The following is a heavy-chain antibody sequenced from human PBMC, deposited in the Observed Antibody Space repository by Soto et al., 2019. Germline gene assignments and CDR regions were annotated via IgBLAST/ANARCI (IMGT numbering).Heavy chain of an antibody. V-gene: IGHV3-30*18. CDR1: GFTFSTYG. D-gene: IGHD1-1*01. CDR3: AKSVYNWNDGFFAS. J-gene: IGHJ4*02. Sequence: QVQLVESGGGVVQPGRSLRLSCAASGFTFSTYGMHWVRQAPGKGLEWVAVISYDGVNKYYADSVKGRFTISRDNSKNTLYLQMNSLRAEDTAVYYCAKSVYNWNDGFFASWGQGTLVTVSS. CDR2: ISYDGVNK.